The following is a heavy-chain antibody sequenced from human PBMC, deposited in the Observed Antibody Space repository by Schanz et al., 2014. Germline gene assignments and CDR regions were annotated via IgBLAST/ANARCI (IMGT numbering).Heavy chain of an antibody. CDR2: IYYSGST. CDR1: GYSINTSDW. D-gene: IGHD2-8*01. V-gene: IGHV4-28*07. Sequence: QVQLQESGPGLVKPSDTLSLTCAVSGYSINTSDWWGWIRQPPGKGLEWIGYIYYSGSTYYNPSLKSRATMSVDTSKNHFSLKLRSVTAVDTAVYYCASKGLTTDAFDIWGQGTMVTVSS. CDR3: ASKGLTTDAFDI. J-gene: IGHJ3*02.